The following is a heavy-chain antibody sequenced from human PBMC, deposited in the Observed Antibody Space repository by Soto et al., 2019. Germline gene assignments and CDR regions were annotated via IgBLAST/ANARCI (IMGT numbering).Heavy chain of an antibody. CDR2: IYYSGST. D-gene: IGHD2-8*01. Sequence: SETLSLTCTVSGGSISSGGYYWSWIRQHPGKGLEWIGYIYYSGSTYYNPSLKSRVTISVVTSKNQFSLKLSSVTAADTAVYYCARGVAPMVYAIRGAWFDPWGQGTLVTVSS. CDR1: GGSISSGGYY. J-gene: IGHJ5*02. V-gene: IGHV4-31*03. CDR3: ARGVAPMVYAIRGAWFDP.